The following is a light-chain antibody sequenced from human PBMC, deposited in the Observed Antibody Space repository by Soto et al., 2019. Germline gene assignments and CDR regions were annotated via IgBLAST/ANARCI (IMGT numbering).Light chain of an antibody. Sequence: QSALTQPRSVSGSPGQSVTISCTGTNSDVGGYNYVSWYQQHPGKAPKLVIYDVSQRPSGVPDRFSGSKSGNTASLTISGLQAEDEADYYCCSFAGNSLWVFGGGTKLTVL. V-gene: IGLV2-11*01. J-gene: IGLJ3*02. CDR3: CSFAGNSLWV. CDR2: DVS. CDR1: NSDVGGYNY.